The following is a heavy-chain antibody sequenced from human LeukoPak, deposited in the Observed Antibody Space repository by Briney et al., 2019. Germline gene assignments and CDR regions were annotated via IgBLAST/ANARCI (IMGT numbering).Heavy chain of an antibody. V-gene: IGHV4-34*01. J-gene: IGHJ4*02. CDR2: INHSGST. CDR1: GGSFSGYY. CDR3: ARGRYCSSTSCYTYCDY. Sequence: PSETLSLTSAVYGGSFSGYYWSWIRQPPGKGPEWIGEINHSGSTNHNPSLKSRVTISVDTSKNQFSLKLSSVTAADTAVYYCARGRYCSSTSCYTYCDYWGQGTLVTVSS. D-gene: IGHD2-2*02.